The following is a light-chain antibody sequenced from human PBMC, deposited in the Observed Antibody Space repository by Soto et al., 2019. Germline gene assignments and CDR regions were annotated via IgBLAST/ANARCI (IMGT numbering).Light chain of an antibody. CDR3: QSYESSLSGYV. Sequence: QSVLTQPPSLSGAPGQRLTISCTGSSSNIGAGYDVHWYQQLPGTAPKLLIYGNSNRPSGVPDRFAVSKSGTAASLAITGLRAEDEADYYYQSYESSLSGYVFGTGTKVTVL. CDR1: SSNIGAGYD. J-gene: IGLJ1*01. CDR2: GNS. V-gene: IGLV1-40*01.